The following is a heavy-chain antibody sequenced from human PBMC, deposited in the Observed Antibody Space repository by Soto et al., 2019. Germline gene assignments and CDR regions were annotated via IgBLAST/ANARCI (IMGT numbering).Heavy chain of an antibody. V-gene: IGHV3-23*01. CDR2: ISGSGGST. CDR3: AKAHQYYDFWSGYYPSYYYYYGMDV. J-gene: IGHJ6*02. Sequence: PGGSLRLSCAASGFTFSSYAMSWVRQAPGKGLEWVSAISGSGGSTYYADSVKGRFTISRDNSKNTLYLQMNSLRAEDTAVYYCAKAHQYYDFWSGYYPSYYYYYGMDVWGQGTTVTVSS. CDR1: GFTFSSYA. D-gene: IGHD3-3*01.